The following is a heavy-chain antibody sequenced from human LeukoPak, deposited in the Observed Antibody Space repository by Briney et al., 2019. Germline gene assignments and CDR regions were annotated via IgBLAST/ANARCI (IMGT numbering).Heavy chain of an antibody. V-gene: IGHV3-48*03. D-gene: IGHD2-21*01. J-gene: IGHJ4*02. CDR1: GFIFSSYE. Sequence: PGGSLRLSCAGHGFIFSSYEINWVRQAPGKGLEWISYIDINEDNIYYADSVKGRFTISRNNAKSSVFQQMNSLRVEDTAVYYCARETAHCGGDCYDYWGQGTLVTVSS. CDR2: IDINEDNI. CDR3: ARETAHCGGDCYDY.